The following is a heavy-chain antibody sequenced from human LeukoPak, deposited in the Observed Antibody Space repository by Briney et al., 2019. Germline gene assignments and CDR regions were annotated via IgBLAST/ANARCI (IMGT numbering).Heavy chain of an antibody. D-gene: IGHD3-22*01. Sequence: SETLSLTCSVYDGSLSGNYWSWVRQPPGKGLEWIGETSHGGHTNYNPSLKSRVTISIDTSKNQFSLKLSSVTAADTAVYYCARVSGDSSGYRLTYFDYWGQGTLVTVSS. J-gene: IGHJ4*02. CDR3: ARVSGDSSGYRLTYFDY. CDR2: TSHGGHT. V-gene: IGHV4-34*01. CDR1: DGSLSGNY.